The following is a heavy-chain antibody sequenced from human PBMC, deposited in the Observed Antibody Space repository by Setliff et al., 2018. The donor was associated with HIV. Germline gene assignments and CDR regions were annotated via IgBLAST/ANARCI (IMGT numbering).Heavy chain of an antibody. V-gene: IGHV4-61*02. J-gene: IGHJ6*03. CDR3: ASHQHNFTGYYYYYYSMSV. CDR2: IYSSGST. Sequence: SETLSLTCTVSGDSISSGSKYWTWIRQPAGKGLEWIGRIYSSGSTDYNPSLKSRATVSLDTSKNQFSLKLNSVTAADTAVYYCASHQHNFTGYYYYYYSMSVWGRGTMVTVS. D-gene: IGHD3-9*01. CDR1: GDSISSGSKY.